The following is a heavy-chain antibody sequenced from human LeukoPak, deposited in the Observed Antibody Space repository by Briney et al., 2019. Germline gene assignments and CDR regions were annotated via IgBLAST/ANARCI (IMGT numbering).Heavy chain of an antibody. J-gene: IGHJ4*02. Sequence: PVKVSCKASGGTFSSYAISWVRQAPGQGLEWMGRIIPILGIANYAQKFQGRVTITADKSTSTAYMELSSLRSEDTAVYYCARDGEGFLEWSFDYWGQGTLVTVSS. V-gene: IGHV1-69*04. CDR1: GGTFSSYA. D-gene: IGHD3-3*01. CDR3: ARDGEGFLEWSFDY. CDR2: IIPILGIA.